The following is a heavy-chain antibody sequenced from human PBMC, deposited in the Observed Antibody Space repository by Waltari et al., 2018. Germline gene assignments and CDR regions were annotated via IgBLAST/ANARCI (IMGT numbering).Heavy chain of an antibody. D-gene: IGHD4-17*01. CDR2: IYYSGST. J-gene: IGHJ4*02. Sequence: QVQLQESGPGLVTSSETLSLTCSVSGGSVSSGSHYWSWIRQPPGKGLEWIGFIYYSGSTNYNPSLKSRVTISVDMSKNQFSLKLTSVTAADTALYYCARITVTTPKYYFDFWGQGTLVTVSS. CDR1: GGSVSSGSHY. V-gene: IGHV4-61*01. CDR3: ARITVTTPKYYFDF.